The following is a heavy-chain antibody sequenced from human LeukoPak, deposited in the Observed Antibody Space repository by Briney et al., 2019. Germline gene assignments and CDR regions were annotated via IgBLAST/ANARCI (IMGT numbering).Heavy chain of an antibody. Sequence: PGGSLRLSCAASGFTFSDYYMSWIRQAPGKGLEWVSYISSSSSYTDYADSVEGRFTISRDNAKNSLYLQMNSLRAEDTAVYYCARRSRGSSDYYGSGSYLDHWGQGTLVTVSS. CDR2: ISSSSSYT. CDR1: GFTFSDYY. J-gene: IGHJ4*02. CDR3: ARRSRGSSDYYGSGSYLDH. D-gene: IGHD3-10*01. V-gene: IGHV3-11*03.